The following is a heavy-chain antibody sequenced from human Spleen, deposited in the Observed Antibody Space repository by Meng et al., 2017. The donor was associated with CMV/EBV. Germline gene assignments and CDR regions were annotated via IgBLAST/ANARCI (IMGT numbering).Heavy chain of an antibody. Sequence: SSYAMSWVRQAPGKGLEWVSAISGSGGSTYYADSVKGRFTISRDNSKNTLYLQMNSLRAEDTAVYYCAKDQAAYYNFWSGYYPFCDYWGQGTLVTVSS. V-gene: IGHV3-23*01. J-gene: IGHJ4*02. CDR3: AKDQAAYYNFWSGYYPFCDY. CDR2: ISGSGGST. CDR1: SSYA. D-gene: IGHD3-3*01.